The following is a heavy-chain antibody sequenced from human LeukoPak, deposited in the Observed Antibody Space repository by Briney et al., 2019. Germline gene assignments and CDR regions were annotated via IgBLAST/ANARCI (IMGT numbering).Heavy chain of an antibody. D-gene: IGHD6-25*01. J-gene: IGHJ5*02. CDR3: AREGGDPRWLDP. CDR1: RGSISSYY. V-gene: IGHV4-4*07. Sequence: PSETLSLTCTVSRGSISSYYWTWIRQSAGKGLEWIGRINTSGSTNYNPSLRSRVTMSVNTSKNQFSLNLTSVTAADTAVYSCAREGGDPRWLDPWGQGTLVTVSS. CDR2: INTSGST.